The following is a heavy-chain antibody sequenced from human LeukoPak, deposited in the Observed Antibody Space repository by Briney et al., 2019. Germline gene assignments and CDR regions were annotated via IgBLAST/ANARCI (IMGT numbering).Heavy chain of an antibody. CDR1: GFTFSSYA. CDR3: ANRGWFDR. CDR2: ISDSGGTT. J-gene: IGHJ5*02. Sequence: GGSLRLSCAASGFTFSSYAMSWVRQAPGKGLEWVSAISDSGGTTYFADSVKGRSTISRDNSKNTLYLQMNSLRAEDTAVYYCANRGWFDRWGQGTLVTVSS. V-gene: IGHV3-23*01.